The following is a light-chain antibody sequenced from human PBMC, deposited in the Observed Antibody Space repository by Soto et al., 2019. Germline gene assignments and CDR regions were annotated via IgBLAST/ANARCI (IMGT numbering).Light chain of an antibody. J-gene: IGKJ2*01. Sequence: EIVLTQSPGTLSLSPGERATLSCRASQSVTSSYLAWYQHKPGQPPRLLIYAASSRATGVPDRFSGSGSGTDFTLTISRLEPEDFAVYYCQQYDNSLYTFGPGTKLEIK. CDR3: QQYDNSLYT. CDR1: QSVTSSY. CDR2: AAS. V-gene: IGKV3-20*01.